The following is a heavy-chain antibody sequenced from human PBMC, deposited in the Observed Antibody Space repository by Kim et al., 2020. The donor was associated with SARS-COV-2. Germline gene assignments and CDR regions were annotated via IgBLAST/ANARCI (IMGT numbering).Heavy chain of an antibody. J-gene: IGHJ5*02. CDR3: ARDSVTLGHNWFDP. Sequence: ASVKVSCKASGYTFTSYGISWVRQAPGQGLEWMGWISACNGNTNYAQKLQGRVTMTTDTSTSTAYMELRSLRSDDTAVYYCARDSVTLGHNWFDPWGQGTLVTVSS. CDR2: ISACNGNT. D-gene: IGHD4-17*01. V-gene: IGHV1-18*01. CDR1: GYTFTSYG.